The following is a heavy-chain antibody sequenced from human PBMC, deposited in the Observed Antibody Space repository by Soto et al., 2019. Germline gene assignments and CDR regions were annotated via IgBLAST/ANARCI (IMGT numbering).Heavy chain of an antibody. CDR3: ARGRVTMVRGVTIYYYYYYGMDV. J-gene: IGHJ6*02. CDR2: INHSGST. V-gene: IGHV4-34*01. D-gene: IGHD3-10*01. Sequence: SETLSLTCAVYGGSFSVYYWSWIRQPPGKGLEGIGEINHSGSTNYNPSLKSRVTISVDTSKNQFSLKLSSVTAADTAVYYCARGRVTMVRGVTIYYYYYYGMDVWGQGTKVTVSS. CDR1: GGSFSVYY.